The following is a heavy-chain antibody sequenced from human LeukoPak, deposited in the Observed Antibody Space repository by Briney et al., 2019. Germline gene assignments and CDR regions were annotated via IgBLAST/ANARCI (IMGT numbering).Heavy chain of an antibody. Sequence: GGSLRLSCAASGFTFSSYVMSWVRQAPGKGLEWVSAISGSGGSTYYADSVKGRLTISRDNSKNTLYLQMNSLRAEDTAVYYRAKGLPGSGYYYFDYWGQGTLVTVSS. J-gene: IGHJ4*02. CDR3: AKGLPGSGYYYFDY. V-gene: IGHV3-23*01. CDR1: GFTFSSYV. D-gene: IGHD3-3*01. CDR2: ISGSGGST.